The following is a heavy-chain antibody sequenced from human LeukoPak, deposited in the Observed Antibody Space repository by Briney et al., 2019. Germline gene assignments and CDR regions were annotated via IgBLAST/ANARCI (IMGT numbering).Heavy chain of an antibody. V-gene: IGHV1-2*02. CDR2: VNPNSGVR. J-gene: IGHJ4*01. CDR3: ARDTGFPFFDF. Sequence: ASVKVSRKASGYNCIGYYIHWVRQAPGQGLEWMGSVNPNSGVRDYAQKFQGRITMTRDTSITTAYMELNRLTSDDTAVYYCARDTGFPFFDFWGHGALVTVSS. CDR1: GYNCIGYY.